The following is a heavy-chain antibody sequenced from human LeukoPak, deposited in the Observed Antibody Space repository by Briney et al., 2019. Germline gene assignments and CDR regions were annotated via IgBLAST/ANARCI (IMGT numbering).Heavy chain of an antibody. Sequence: SETLSLTCTVSGDSISSGDYYWSWIRQPAGKGLEWIGRISSSGSTNYNPSLKSRVTISVDTSKNQFSLKLSSVTAADTAVYYCAARIAAAGVAFDIWGQGTMVTVSS. J-gene: IGHJ3*02. CDR2: ISSSGST. V-gene: IGHV4-61*02. D-gene: IGHD6-13*01. CDR1: GDSISSGDYY. CDR3: AARIAAAGVAFDI.